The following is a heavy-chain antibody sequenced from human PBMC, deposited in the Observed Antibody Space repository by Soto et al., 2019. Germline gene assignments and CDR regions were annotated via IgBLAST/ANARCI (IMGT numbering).Heavy chain of an antibody. D-gene: IGHD1-1*01. V-gene: IGHV1-69*18. CDR3: ARFPLCATRATADAFDI. Sequence: QVQLVQSGAEVKKPGSSVNVSCKASGVTFTTSAITWVRQAPGQGLEWMGRIIPIFGTVNFAQKVQGRATITADEFTTTVFMKMFSLTSDDTAVYYCARFPLCATRATADAFDIWGQGTLLSVSS. J-gene: IGHJ3*02. CDR1: GVTFTTSA. CDR2: IIPIFGTV.